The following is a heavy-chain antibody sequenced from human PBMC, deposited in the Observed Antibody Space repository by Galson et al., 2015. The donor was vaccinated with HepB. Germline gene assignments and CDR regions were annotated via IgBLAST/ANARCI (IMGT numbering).Heavy chain of an antibody. CDR2: IIPIFGTA. Sequence: SVKVSCKASGGTFSSYAISWVRQAPGQGLEWMGGIIPIFGTANYAQKFQGRVTITADESTSTAYMELSSLRSEDTAVYYCASPGRGSYRVYYYYGMDVWGQGTTVTVSS. CDR1: GGTFSSYA. J-gene: IGHJ6*02. V-gene: IGHV1-69*13. D-gene: IGHD3-16*02. CDR3: ASPGRGSYRVYYYYGMDV.